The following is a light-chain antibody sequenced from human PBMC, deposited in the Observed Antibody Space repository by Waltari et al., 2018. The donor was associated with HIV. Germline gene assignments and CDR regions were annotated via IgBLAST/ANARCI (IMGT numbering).Light chain of an antibody. Sequence: QSVLTQPPSMSGAPGQTVTIPCTGSSSNIGAGSDVHWYQQVPGSAPGLLIHANYNRPRGVPERFSASKSGTSASLTISGLQAEDDADYFCQSFDIRLRGWVFGGGARVTVL. J-gene: IGLJ3*02. CDR3: QSFDIRLRGWV. V-gene: IGLV1-40*01. CDR2: ANY. CDR1: SSNIGAGSD.